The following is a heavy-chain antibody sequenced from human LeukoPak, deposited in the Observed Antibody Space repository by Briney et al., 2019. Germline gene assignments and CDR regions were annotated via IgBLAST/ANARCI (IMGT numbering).Heavy chain of an antibody. CDR1: GFTFSSYW. Sequence: GGSLRLSCAASGFTFSSYWMTWVRQAPGKGLEWVANIKEDESEKYYLDSVKGRFTISRDNAKNSLYLQMNSLRAEDTAVYYCARDWGYYYYYGMDVWGQGTTVTVSS. CDR2: IKEDESEK. D-gene: IGHD3-16*01. V-gene: IGHV3-7*01. CDR3: ARDWGYYYYYGMDV. J-gene: IGHJ6*02.